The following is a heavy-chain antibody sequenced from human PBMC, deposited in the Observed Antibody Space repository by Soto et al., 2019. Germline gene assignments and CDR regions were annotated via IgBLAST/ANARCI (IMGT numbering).Heavy chain of an antibody. J-gene: IGHJ6*02. V-gene: IGHV1-69*02. D-gene: IGHD3-10*01. CDR3: ARFRGSYGMDV. Sequence: QVQLVQSGAEVKKPGSSVKVSCTASGGPFSSYTISWVRQAPGQGPEWMGRIIPILGIANYAQKFQGRVTITADKSTSTAYMELSSLRSEDTAVYYCARFRGSYGMDVWGQGTTVTVSS. CDR2: IIPILGIA. CDR1: GGPFSSYT.